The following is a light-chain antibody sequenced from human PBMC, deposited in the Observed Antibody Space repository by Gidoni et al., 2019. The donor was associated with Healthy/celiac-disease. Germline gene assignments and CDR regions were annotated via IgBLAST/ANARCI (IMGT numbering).Light chain of an antibody. CDR3: QVWDSSSDHVV. J-gene: IGLJ2*01. CDR1: NIGSKS. CDR2: DDS. Sequence: SYVLPQPPSVSVAPGKTARITCWGNNIGSKSVHWYQQKPGQAPVLVVYDDSDRPSGIPERFSGSNSGNTATLTISRVEAGDEADYYCQVWDSSSDHVVFGGGTKLTVL. V-gene: IGLV3-21*03.